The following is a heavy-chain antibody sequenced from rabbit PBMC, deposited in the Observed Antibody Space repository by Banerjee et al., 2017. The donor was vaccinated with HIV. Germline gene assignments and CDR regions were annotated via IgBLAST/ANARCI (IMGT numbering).Heavy chain of an antibody. V-gene: IGHV1S40*01. CDR3: ARDPASYDDALDL. J-gene: IGHJ4*01. Sequence: QSLEESGGDLVKPEGSLTLTCTASGFDLSSGHDMCWVRQAPGKGPEWIGCIDTGSSGITYYASWAKGRFTISKTSSTTVTLQMTSLTAADTATYFCARDPASYDDALDLWGPGTL. CDR1: GFDLSSGHD. CDR2: IDTGSSGIT. D-gene: IGHD6-1*01.